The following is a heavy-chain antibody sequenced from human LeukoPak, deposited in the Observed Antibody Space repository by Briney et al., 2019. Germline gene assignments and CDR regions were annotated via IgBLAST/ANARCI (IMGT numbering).Heavy chain of an antibody. Sequence: PGGSLRLSCAASGFTFSDYSMNWVRQAPGKGLEWVSSISSRSIYIYYADSVKGRFTISRDNTKNTLYLQMNSLRAEDTAVYYCAREICGSDCYSTFDYWGQGALVTVSS. J-gene: IGHJ4*02. V-gene: IGHV3-21*01. CDR1: GFTFSDYS. CDR3: AREICGSDCYSTFDY. D-gene: IGHD2-21*02. CDR2: ISSRSIYI.